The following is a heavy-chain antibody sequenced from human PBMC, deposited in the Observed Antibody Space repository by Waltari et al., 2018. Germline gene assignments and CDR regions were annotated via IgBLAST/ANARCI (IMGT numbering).Heavy chain of an antibody. D-gene: IGHD3-22*01. Sequence: QVQLQESGPGLVKPSQTLSLTCTVSGGSISSGGYYWRWIRQHPGKGLEWIGYIYYSGSTYYNPSLKSRVTISVDASKNQFSLKLSSVTAADTAVYYCARGYYDSRKAFDIWGQGTMVTVSS. J-gene: IGHJ3*02. CDR3: ARGYYDSRKAFDI. CDR2: IYYSGST. V-gene: IGHV4-31*03. CDR1: GGSISSGGYY.